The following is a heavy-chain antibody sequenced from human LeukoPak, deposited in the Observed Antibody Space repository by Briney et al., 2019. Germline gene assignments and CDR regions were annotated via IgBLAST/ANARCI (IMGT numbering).Heavy chain of an antibody. D-gene: IGHD1-1*01. J-gene: IGHJ4*02. V-gene: IGHV3-49*03. Sequence: HPGGSLRLSCTASGFTFGDYAMSWIRQAPGKGLEWVGFIRSKAYGETADYAASVKGRFTISRDDSKAIAYLQMNSLKTEDTAVYHCTRDRGAYNLYDYWGRGTLVTVSS. CDR1: GFTFGDYA. CDR3: TRDRGAYNLYDY. CDR2: IRSKAYGETA.